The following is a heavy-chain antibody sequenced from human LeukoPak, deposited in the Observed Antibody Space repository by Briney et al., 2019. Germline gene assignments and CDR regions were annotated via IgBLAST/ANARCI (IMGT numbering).Heavy chain of an antibody. CDR3: AREVNKALGDY. Sequence: ASVKVSCEASGYTFTGYYMHGVRQAPGQGLEWMGRINPNSGGTNYAQKFQGRVTMTRDTSISTAYMELTRLRSDGTAVYYCAREVNKALGDYWGQGTLVTGSS. CDR2: INPNSGGT. CDR1: GYTFTGYY. J-gene: IGHJ4*02. V-gene: IGHV1-2*06. D-gene: IGHD4-23*01.